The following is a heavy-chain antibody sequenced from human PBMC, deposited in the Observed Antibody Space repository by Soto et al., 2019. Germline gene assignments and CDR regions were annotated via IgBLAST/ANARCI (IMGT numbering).Heavy chain of an antibody. J-gene: IGHJ6*04. D-gene: IGHD2-2*01. CDR3: ARSQGSSTSLEIYYYYYYGMDV. CDR2: ITPISDTT. CDR1: GGTFSSYA. Sequence: QVQLVQSGAEVKKPGSSVKVSCKASGGTFSSYAISWVRQAPGQGLEWMGGITPISDTTNYAQKFKGRVTIAEDESTSTAYMELSSLRSEDTAVYYCARSQGSSTSLEIYYYYYYGMDVWGKGTMVTVSS. V-gene: IGHV1-69*01.